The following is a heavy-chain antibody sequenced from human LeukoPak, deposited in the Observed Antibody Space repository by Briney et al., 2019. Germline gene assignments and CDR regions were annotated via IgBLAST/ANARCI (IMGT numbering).Heavy chain of an antibody. J-gene: IGHJ5*02. CDR1: GYTFTSYD. V-gene: IGHV1-8*01. Sequence: ASVKVSCKASGYTFTSYDINWVRQATGQGLEWMGWMNPNSGNTGYAQKFQGRVTMTRNTSISTAYMELSSLRSEDTAVYYCARGRKKWQQLVYNWFDPWGQGTLVTVSS. CDR3: ARGRKKWQQLVYNWFDP. CDR2: MNPNSGNT. D-gene: IGHD6-13*01.